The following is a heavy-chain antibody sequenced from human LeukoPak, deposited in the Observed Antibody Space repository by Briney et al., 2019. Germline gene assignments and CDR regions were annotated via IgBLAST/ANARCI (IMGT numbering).Heavy chain of an antibody. J-gene: IGHJ6*03. CDR3: ARLPDPLGDYYYMDV. CDR1: GGSFSGYY. V-gene: IGHV4-34*01. Sequence: SETLSPTCAVYGGSFSGYYWSWIRQPPGKGLEWIGEINHSGSTNYNPSLKSRVTISVDTSKNQFSLKLSSVTAADTAVYYCARLPDPLGDYYYMDVWGKGTTVTISS. CDR2: INHSGST. D-gene: IGHD1-14*01.